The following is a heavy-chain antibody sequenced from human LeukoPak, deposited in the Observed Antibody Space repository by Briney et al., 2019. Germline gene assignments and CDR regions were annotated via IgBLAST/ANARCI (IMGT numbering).Heavy chain of an antibody. CDR1: GGSISSYY. Sequence: SETLSLTCTVSGGSISSYYWSWIRQPPGKGLEWIGEINHSGSTDYNPSLKSRVTISVDTSKNQFSLKLNSVTAADTAVYYCARGHSYAYVGYWGQGTLVTVSS. CDR2: INHSGST. CDR3: ARGHSYAYVGY. V-gene: IGHV4-34*01. D-gene: IGHD5-18*01. J-gene: IGHJ4*02.